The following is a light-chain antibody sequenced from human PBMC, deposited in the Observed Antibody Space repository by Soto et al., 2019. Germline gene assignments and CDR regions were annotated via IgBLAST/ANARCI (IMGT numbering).Light chain of an antibody. J-gene: IGKJ5*01. CDR2: GIS. CDR3: QQRSNWIT. Sequence: DIVMTQSPATLSVSQGERATLSCRASQSVNSNYLAWYQQKPGQAPRLLIYGISKRATDIPDRFSGSGSGTEFTLTISSLQPEDFAVYYCQQRSNWITFGQGTRLEIK. CDR1: QSVNSNY. V-gene: IGKV3D-20*02.